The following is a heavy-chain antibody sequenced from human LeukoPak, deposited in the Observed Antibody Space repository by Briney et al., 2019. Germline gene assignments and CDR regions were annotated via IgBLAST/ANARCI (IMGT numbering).Heavy chain of an antibody. Sequence: SETLSLTCAVYGGSFSGYYWSWIRQPPGKGPEWIGEINHSGSTNYNPSLKSRVTISVDTSKNQFSLKLSSVTAADTAVYYCASNQDGYNSNQPWAFDIWGQGTMVTVSS. V-gene: IGHV4-34*01. CDR1: GGSFSGYY. D-gene: IGHD5-24*01. CDR3: ASNQDGYNSNQPWAFDI. J-gene: IGHJ3*02. CDR2: INHSGST.